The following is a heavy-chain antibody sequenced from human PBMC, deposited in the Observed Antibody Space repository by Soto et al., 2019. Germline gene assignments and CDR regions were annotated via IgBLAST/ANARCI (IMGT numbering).Heavy chain of an antibody. Sequence: GESLKISCKGSGYSFTNYWIAWVRQMPGKGLGWMGIIYPGDSDTRYSPSFQGQVTISADKSISTAHLQWSSLKASDTAMYYCARQSSPDYNHYGMDVWGQGTTVTVSS. CDR3: ARQSSPDYNHYGMDV. CDR2: IYPGDSDT. J-gene: IGHJ6*02. CDR1: GYSFTNYW. V-gene: IGHV5-51*01. D-gene: IGHD6-13*01.